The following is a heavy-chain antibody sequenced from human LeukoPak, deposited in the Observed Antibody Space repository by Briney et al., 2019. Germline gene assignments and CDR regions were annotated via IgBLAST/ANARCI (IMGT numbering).Heavy chain of an antibody. CDR1: GHTFTSYD. Sequence: ASVKVSCKDSGHTFTSYDINWVRQATGQGLEWMGWMNPDSGNTGYAQKFQGRVTMTRNPSISTAYMELSSLTSEDTAVYYCARRIAAAGVGIVYWGQETLVTVSS. CDR2: MNPDSGNT. J-gene: IGHJ4*02. V-gene: IGHV1-8*01. D-gene: IGHD6-13*01. CDR3: ARRIAAAGVGIVY.